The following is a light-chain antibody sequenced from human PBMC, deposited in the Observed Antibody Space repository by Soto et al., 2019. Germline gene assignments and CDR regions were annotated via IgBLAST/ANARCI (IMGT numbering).Light chain of an antibody. Sequence: IFITHSPDSLPVSLPDSSTINYTSIQLVLYSSNNKNYLAWYQQKPGQHAKMLIYWGATRESGVPDRFSGSGSGRDFTLTIISLQAEDVAVYYCQQYYSTPWTFGQGTKVDIK. J-gene: IGKJ1*01. CDR2: WGA. CDR3: QQYYSTPWT. CDR1: QLVLYSSNNKNY. V-gene: IGKV4-1*01.